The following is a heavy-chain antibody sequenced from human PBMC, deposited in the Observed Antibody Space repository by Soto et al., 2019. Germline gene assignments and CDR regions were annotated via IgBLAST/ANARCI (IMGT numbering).Heavy chain of an antibody. D-gene: IGHD2-15*01. CDR2: IIPIFGTA. V-gene: IGHV1-69*06. Sequence: GASVKVSCKASGGTFSSYAISWVRQAPGQGLEWMGGIIPIFGTANYAQKFQGRVTITADKSTSTAYMELSSLRSEDTAVYYCAQRGYCSGGSCRKAYYYYGMDVWGQGTTVTVSS. CDR1: GGTFSSYA. CDR3: AQRGYCSGGSCRKAYYYYGMDV. J-gene: IGHJ6*02.